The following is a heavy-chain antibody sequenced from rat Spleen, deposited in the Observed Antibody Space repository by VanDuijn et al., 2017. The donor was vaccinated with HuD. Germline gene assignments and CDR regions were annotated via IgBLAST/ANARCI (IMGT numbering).Heavy chain of an antibody. J-gene: IGHJ4*01. CDR3: TRIDYPGSPGYYVMDA. CDR2: ITNTVGRI. D-gene: IGHD1-4*01. Sequence: VQLKESGPGLVQPSQTLSLTCTVAGFSLTSYNVHWVRQPPGKGLEGVASITNTVGRIYYPDSVKGRFTISRDPAQNTLYLQMNSLRSEDTATYYCTRIDYPGSPGYYVMDAWGQGTSVTVSS. V-gene: IGHV5-31*01. CDR1: GFSLTSYN.